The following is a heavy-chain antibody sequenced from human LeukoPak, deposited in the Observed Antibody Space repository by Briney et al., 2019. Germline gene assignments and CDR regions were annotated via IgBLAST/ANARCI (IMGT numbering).Heavy chain of an antibody. CDR3: AKPTPTYYYDSSGSH. CDR1: GFTFSSYA. Sequence: GGSLRLSCAASGFTFSSYAMSWVRQAPGKGLEWIAYINHNAEMIFYPDFVKGRFSISRDNAKNSLYLQMNALRYEDTAIYYCAKPTPTYYYDSSGSHWGQGTLVTVSS. D-gene: IGHD3-22*01. V-gene: IGHV3-48*02. CDR2: INHNAEMI. J-gene: IGHJ4*02.